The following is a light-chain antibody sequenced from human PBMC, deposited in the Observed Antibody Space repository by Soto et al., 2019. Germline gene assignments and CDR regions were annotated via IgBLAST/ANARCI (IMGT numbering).Light chain of an antibody. Sequence: EIVLTQSPATLSLSPREKATLSCRASQSISSYLAWYQQKPGQAPRLLIYDASSRATGIPARFSGSGSGTDFTLTISSLEPEDFAVYYCQQRTFGQGTKLQIK. CDR3: QQRT. J-gene: IGKJ2*01. CDR2: DAS. V-gene: IGKV3-11*01. CDR1: QSISSY.